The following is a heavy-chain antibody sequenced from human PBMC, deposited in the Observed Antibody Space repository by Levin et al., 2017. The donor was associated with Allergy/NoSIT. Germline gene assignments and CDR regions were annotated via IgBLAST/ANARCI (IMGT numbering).Heavy chain of an antibody. Sequence: GGSLRLSCAASGFTFSSYSMNWVRQAPGKGLEWVSSISSSSSYIYYADSVKGRFTISRDNAKNSLYLQMNSLRAEDTAVYYCARFKGHYYDSSGYPSYYYYGMDVWGQGTTVTVSS. V-gene: IGHV3-21*01. CDR3: ARFKGHYYDSSGYPSYYYYGMDV. CDR1: GFTFSSYS. D-gene: IGHD3-22*01. CDR2: ISSSSSYI. J-gene: IGHJ6*02.